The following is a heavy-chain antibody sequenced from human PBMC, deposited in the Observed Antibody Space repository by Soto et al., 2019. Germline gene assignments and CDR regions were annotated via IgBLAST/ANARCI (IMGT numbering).Heavy chain of an antibody. V-gene: IGHV2-5*02. D-gene: IGHD3-3*01. CDR3: AHSVDDYDFWRGSYYFDY. J-gene: IGHJ4*02. Sequence: SGPTLVNPTQTLTLTCTFSGFSLSTSGVGVGWIRQPPGKALEWLALIYWDDDKRYSPSLKSRLTITKDTSKNQAVLTMTNMDLVDTATYYCAHSVDDYDFWRGSYYFDYWGQGTLVTVSS. CDR1: GFSLSTSGVG. CDR2: IYWDDDK.